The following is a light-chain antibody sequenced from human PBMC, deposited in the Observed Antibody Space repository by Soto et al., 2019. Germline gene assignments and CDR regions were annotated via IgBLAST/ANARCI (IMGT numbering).Light chain of an antibody. CDR1: SSDVGGYNY. Sequence: QSVLTQPASVSGSPGQSITISCTGTSSDVGGYNYVSWYQHHPGKAPKLMIYEVGNRPSGVSSRFSGSKSGNTASLTISGLQAEDEADYYCTPQARSSTLVFGGGTKLTAL. V-gene: IGLV2-14*01. CDR3: TPQARSSTLV. J-gene: IGLJ2*01. CDR2: EVG.